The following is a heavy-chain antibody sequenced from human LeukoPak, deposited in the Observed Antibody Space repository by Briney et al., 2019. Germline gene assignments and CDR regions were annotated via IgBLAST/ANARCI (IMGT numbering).Heavy chain of an antibody. Sequence: ASVKVSCKASGYTFTSYGISWVRQAPGQGLEWMGWINPNSGGTNYAQKFQGRVTMTRDTSISTAYMELSRLRSDDTAVYYCARDNDSWYWFDPWGQGTLVTVSS. CDR3: ARDNDSWYWFDP. V-gene: IGHV1-2*02. CDR2: INPNSGGT. CDR1: GYTFTSYG. D-gene: IGHD6-13*01. J-gene: IGHJ5*02.